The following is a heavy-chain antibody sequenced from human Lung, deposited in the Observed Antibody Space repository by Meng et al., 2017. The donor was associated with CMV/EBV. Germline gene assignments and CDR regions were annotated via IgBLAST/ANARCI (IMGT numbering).Heavy chain of an antibody. J-gene: IGHJ4*02. CDR1: GYTFTAHY. CDR2: IHPHRGDT. D-gene: IGHD7-27*01. V-gene: IGHV1-2*02. Sequence: SVKVSCKASGYTFTAHYFHWVRQAPGQGLEWMGWIHPHRGDTNYAQQFQGRVTLTRDTSINTGYMELTRLTSDDTAVYYCARDNNWGPDYWGQGTLVTVSS. CDR3: ARDNNWGPDY.